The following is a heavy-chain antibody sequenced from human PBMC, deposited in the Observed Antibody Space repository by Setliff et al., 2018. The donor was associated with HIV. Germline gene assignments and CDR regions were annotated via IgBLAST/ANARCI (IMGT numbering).Heavy chain of an antibody. CDR3: ARGGGFWSGQLDY. CDR2: INQSGIS. D-gene: IGHD3-3*01. CDR1: GGSFSDHY. Sequence: PSETLSLTCAVYGGSFSDHYWTWIRQPPGKGLEWIGEINQSGISNFNPSLKSRVTMPIDTPKNQFSLKLSSATAADTAVYFCARGGGFWSGQLDYWGQGTLVTVSS. V-gene: IGHV4-34*01. J-gene: IGHJ4*02.